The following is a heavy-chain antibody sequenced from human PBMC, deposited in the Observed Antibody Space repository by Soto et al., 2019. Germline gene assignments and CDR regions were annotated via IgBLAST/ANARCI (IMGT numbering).Heavy chain of an antibody. J-gene: IGHJ5*02. V-gene: IGHV1-69*01. D-gene: IGHD2-2*01. CDR1: GGTFSSYA. CDR3: ARGIRGPAAICNWFDP. CDR2: IIPIFGTA. Sequence: QVQLVQSGAEVKKPGSSVKVSCKASGGTFSSYAISWVRQAPGQGLEWMGGIIPIFGTANYAQKFQGRVTITADESTSTAYMELGSLRSEDTAVYYCARGIRGPAAICNWFDPWGQGTLVTVSS.